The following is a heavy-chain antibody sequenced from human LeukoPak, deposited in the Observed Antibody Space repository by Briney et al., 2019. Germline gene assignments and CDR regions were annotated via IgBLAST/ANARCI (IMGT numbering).Heavy chain of an antibody. V-gene: IGHV4-4*07. Sequence: SETLSLTCSVSGVSISAYYWSWIRQPAGKGLEWIGRIYPGESIYASENTNYNPSLESRVSMSGDTSKNQVSLKLRSVTAADTAVYYCARDPTTVTTIFDSWGQGTLVTVSS. J-gene: IGHJ4*02. D-gene: IGHD4-17*01. CDR2: IYPGESIYASENT. CDR1: GVSISAYY. CDR3: ARDPTTVTTIFDS.